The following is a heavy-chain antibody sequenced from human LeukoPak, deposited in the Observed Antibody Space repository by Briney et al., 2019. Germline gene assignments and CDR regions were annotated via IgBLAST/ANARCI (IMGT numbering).Heavy chain of an antibody. V-gene: IGHV3-49*04. CDR2: IRSRAYDGAT. CDR3: ARQHIAGPAFLDY. Sequence: PGGSLRLSCTASGFTFSDYAMDWVRQAPGKGLEWVGFIRSRAYDGATEYAASVKGRFTISRDDSKRIAYLQMNSLRTEDTAVYFCARQHIAGPAFLDYWGQGTLVTVSS. CDR1: GFTFSDYA. J-gene: IGHJ4*02.